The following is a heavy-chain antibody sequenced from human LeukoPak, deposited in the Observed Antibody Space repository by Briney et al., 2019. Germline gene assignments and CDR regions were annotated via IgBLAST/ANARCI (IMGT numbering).Heavy chain of an antibody. CDR2: IYHSGST. Sequence: SETLSLTCTVSGYSISSGYYWGWIRQPPGKGLEWIGSIYHSGSTYYNPSLKSRVTISVDTSKNQFSLKLSSVTAADTAVYYCARVGHDIVVVPAAGEYYYYYMDVWGKGTTVTVSS. V-gene: IGHV4-38-2*02. CDR3: ARVGHDIVVVPAAGEYYYYYMDV. D-gene: IGHD2-2*01. J-gene: IGHJ6*03. CDR1: GYSISSGYY.